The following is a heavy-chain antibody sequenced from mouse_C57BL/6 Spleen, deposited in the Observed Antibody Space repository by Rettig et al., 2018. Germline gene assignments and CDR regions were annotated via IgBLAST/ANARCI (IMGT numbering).Heavy chain of an antibody. CDR3: ARGGTAQARFAY. Sequence: EVQLQQSGHELVKPGASVKISCKDVGYTLTDYYMNWVKQSHGNSLEWIGVINPNNGGTRYNQKFKGKATLTVGKSSSAAYMLLRSPTSDDSAVYYCARGGTAQARFAYWGQGILVTVSA. V-gene: IGHV1-26*01. J-gene: IGHJ3*01. CDR2: INPNNGGT. CDR1: GYTLTDYY. D-gene: IGHD3-2*02.